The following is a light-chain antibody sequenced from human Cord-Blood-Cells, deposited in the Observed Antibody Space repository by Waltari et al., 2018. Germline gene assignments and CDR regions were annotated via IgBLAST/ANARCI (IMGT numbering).Light chain of an antibody. CDR2: DVS. Sequence: QSALTQPAPVSGSPGQSLTISCTGTSSDVGGYNYVSWYQQHPGKAPKLMIYDVSKRPSGVSNRFSGSKSGNTASLTISGLQAEDEADYYCSSYTSSSTFVFGGGTKLTVL. CDR3: SSYTSSSTFV. J-gene: IGLJ3*02. CDR1: SSDVGGYNY. V-gene: IGLV2-14*01.